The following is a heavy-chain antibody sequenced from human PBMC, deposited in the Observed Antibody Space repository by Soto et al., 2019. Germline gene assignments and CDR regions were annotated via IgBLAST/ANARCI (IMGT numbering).Heavy chain of an antibody. V-gene: IGHV4-30-4*01. CDR3: ARDGPNWYFDL. CDR2: IYYSGST. Sequence: QVQLQESGPVLVKPSQTLSLTCTVSGGSISSGDYYWSWIRQPPGKGLEWIGYIYYSGSTYYNPSLKRRVTISVDMSKDQFPLKLSSVTATDTAVYYCARDGPNWYFDLWGRGTLVTVSS. CDR1: GGSISSGDYY. J-gene: IGHJ2*01.